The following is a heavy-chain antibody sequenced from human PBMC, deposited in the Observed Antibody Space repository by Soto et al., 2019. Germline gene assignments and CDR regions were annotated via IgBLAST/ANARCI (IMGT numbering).Heavy chain of an antibody. CDR2: IYNGGST. V-gene: IGHV4-30-4*01. Sequence: SETLPLTCTLSANPVSSIDFLCSWLWRPPGKGLEWIGYIYNGGSTYYRPSLVSRMHMSLDATRNHYSLRLTSVTAADTAVYFCARAPVGLDTISYFDYWGQGKLVT. CDR3: ARAPVGLDTISYFDY. J-gene: IGHJ4*02. D-gene: IGHD3-3*01. CDR1: ANPVSSIDFL.